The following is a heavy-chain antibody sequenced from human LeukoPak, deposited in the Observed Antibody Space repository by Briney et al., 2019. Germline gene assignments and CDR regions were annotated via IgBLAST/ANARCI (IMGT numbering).Heavy chain of an antibody. J-gene: IGHJ2*01. CDR2: INPSGGST. V-gene: IGHV1-46*01. Sequence: ASVKVSCKASGYTFTKYYIHWVRQAPGQGLKWMGGINPSGGSTSYAQKSQGRVTMTRDTSTSTVYMELSSLRSEDTAVYYCARSGSSGWYHFDLWGRGTLVTVSS. CDR3: ARSGSSGWYHFDL. D-gene: IGHD6-19*01. CDR1: GYTFTKYY.